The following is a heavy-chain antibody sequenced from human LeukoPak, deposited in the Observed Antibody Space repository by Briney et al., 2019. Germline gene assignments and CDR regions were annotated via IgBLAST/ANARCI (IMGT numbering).Heavy chain of an antibody. Sequence: GGSLRLSCAASGFTFSSYAMSWVRQAPGKGLEWVSAISGSGGSTYYADSVKGRFTISRDNSKNTLYLRMNSLRAEDTAVYYCAKDGEEMATTVVHFDYWGQGTLVTVSS. D-gene: IGHD5-24*01. CDR2: ISGSGGST. CDR1: GFTFSSYA. V-gene: IGHV3-23*01. CDR3: AKDGEEMATTVVHFDY. J-gene: IGHJ4*02.